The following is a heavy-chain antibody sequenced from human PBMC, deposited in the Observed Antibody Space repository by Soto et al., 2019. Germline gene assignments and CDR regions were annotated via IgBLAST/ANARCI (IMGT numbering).Heavy chain of an antibody. Sequence: QVQLQESGPGLVKPSGTLSLTCAVSGGSISSSNWWSWVRQPPGKGLEWIGEIYHSGSTNYNPSLKSRVTISVDKAKNQFSLKLSFVTAADTAGYYWAGMITMVRGVINHVDYWGQGTLVTVSS. D-gene: IGHD3-10*01. CDR1: GGSISSSNW. CDR2: IYHSGST. V-gene: IGHV4-4*02. CDR3: AGMITMVRGVINHVDY. J-gene: IGHJ4*02.